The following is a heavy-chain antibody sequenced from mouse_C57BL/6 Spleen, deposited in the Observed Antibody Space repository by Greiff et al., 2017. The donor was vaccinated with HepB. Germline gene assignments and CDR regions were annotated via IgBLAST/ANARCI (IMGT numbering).Heavy chain of an antibody. D-gene: IGHD2-1*01. V-gene: IGHV1-62-2*01. CDR3: ARHEEMAIYYAYGGAMDY. CDR1: GYTFTEYT. Sequence: VQLQQSGAELVKPGASVKLSCKASGYTFTEYTIHWVKQRSGQGLEWIGWFYPGSGSIKYNEKFKDKATLTADKSSSTVYMQISRLTSKDSAVYYCARHEEMAIYYAYGGAMDYWGQGTSVTVSS. J-gene: IGHJ4*01. CDR2: FYPGSGSI.